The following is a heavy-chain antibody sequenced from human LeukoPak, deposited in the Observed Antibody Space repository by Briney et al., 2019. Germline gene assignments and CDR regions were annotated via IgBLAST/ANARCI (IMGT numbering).Heavy chain of an antibody. J-gene: IGHJ4*02. CDR1: GFTFSSYI. D-gene: IGHD5-18*01. CDR3: ARAAYSYGPRGFDY. Sequence: PGGSLRLSCAASGFTFSSYIMNWVRQAPGKGLEWVSSISSSSDYIFYADSMKGRFTISRDSAKNSLYLQMNSLRAEDTAVYYCARAAYSYGPRGFDYWGQGTLVTVSS. CDR2: ISSSSDYI. V-gene: IGHV3-21*01.